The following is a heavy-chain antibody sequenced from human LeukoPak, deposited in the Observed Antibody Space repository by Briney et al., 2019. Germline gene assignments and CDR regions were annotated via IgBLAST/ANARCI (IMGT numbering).Heavy chain of an antibody. CDR1: GFTFSIYE. D-gene: IGHD2-21*01. CDR2: ISDSGNAI. J-gene: IGHJ4*02. CDR3: VRGRLD. V-gene: IGHV3-48*03. Sequence: GGSLRLSCAASGFTFSIYEMSWVRQAPGKGLEWVSYISDSGNAIYYADSVKGRFTISRDNAKNSLYLRMNSLRAEDTAVYYCVRGRLDWGQGTLVTVSS.